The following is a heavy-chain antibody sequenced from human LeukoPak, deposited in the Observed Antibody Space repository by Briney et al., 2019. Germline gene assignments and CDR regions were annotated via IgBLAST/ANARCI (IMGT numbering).Heavy chain of an antibody. CDR1: GGTFSSYA. CDR3: ARGPGPALTGTPSPFDY. J-gene: IGHJ4*02. Sequence: SGKVSCKASGGTFSSYAISWVRQAPGQGLEWMGRIIPILGIANYAQKFQGRVTITTDESTSTAYMELSSLRSEDTAVYYCARGPGPALTGTPSPFDYWGQGTLVTVSS. V-gene: IGHV1-69*04. CDR2: IIPILGIA. D-gene: IGHD1-7*01.